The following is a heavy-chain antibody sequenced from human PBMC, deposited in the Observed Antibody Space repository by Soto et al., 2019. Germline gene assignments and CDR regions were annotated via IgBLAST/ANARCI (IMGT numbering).Heavy chain of an antibody. CDR1: GGSFSGYY. CDR2: INHSGST. J-gene: IGHJ2*01. V-gene: IGHV4-34*01. CDR3: ARTSTFCSGGSGYRSYWYVDL. D-gene: IGHD2-15*01. Sequence: QVQLQQWGAGLLKPSETLSLTCAVYGGSFSGYYWSWIRQPPGKGLEWIGEINHSGSTNYNPSLNSRVTISVDTSKNQFSLKLISVTAADTAVYYCARTSTFCSGGSGYRSYWYVDLWGRGTLVTVAS.